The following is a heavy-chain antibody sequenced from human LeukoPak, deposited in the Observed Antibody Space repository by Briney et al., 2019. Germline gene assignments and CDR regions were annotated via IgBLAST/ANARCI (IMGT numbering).Heavy chain of an antibody. CDR3: AKDQEGYSRVTVDFDY. Sequence: HSGGSLRLSCAASGFTFSSYAMSWVRQAPGKGLEWVSAISGSGGSTYYADSVKGRFTISRDNSKNTLYLQMNSLRAEDTAVYYCAKDQEGYSRVTVDFDYWGQGTLVTVSS. D-gene: IGHD6-13*01. CDR1: GFTFSSYA. J-gene: IGHJ4*02. V-gene: IGHV3-23*01. CDR2: ISGSGGST.